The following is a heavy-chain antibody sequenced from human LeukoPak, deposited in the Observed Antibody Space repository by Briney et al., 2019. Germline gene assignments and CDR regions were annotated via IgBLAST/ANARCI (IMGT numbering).Heavy chain of an antibody. D-gene: IGHD6-6*01. J-gene: IGHJ4*02. V-gene: IGHV3-13*01. CDR2: IGTAGDT. CDR3: ARARSSSFIDY. CDR1: GFTFSSYD. Sequence: GGSLRLSCAASGFTFSSYDMRWVRQATGKGLEWVSAIGTAGDTYYPGSVKGRFTISRENAKNSLYLQMNSLRAGDTAVYYCARARSSSFIDYWGQGTLVTVSS.